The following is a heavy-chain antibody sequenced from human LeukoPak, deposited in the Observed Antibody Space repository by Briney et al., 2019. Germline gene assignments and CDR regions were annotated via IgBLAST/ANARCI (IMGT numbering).Heavy chain of an antibody. CDR3: ARALRKYQLLSTTGHPDY. D-gene: IGHD2-2*01. Sequence: SVKVSCKASGGTFSSYAISWVRQAPGQGLEWMGGIIPIFGTANYAQKFQGRVTITADKSTSTAYMELSSLRSEDTAVYYCARALRKYQLLSTTGHPDYWGQGTLVTVSS. J-gene: IGHJ4*02. CDR2: IIPIFGTA. V-gene: IGHV1-69*06. CDR1: GGTFSSYA.